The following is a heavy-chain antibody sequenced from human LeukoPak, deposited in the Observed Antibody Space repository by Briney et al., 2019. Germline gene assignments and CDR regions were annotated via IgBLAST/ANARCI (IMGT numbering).Heavy chain of an antibody. CDR1: GFTFSTYW. V-gene: IGHV3-74*01. CDR3: ARTIGSKNAFDI. CDR2: ISTDGTST. D-gene: IGHD3-9*01. Sequence: GGSLRLSCAASGFTFSTYWMHWVRQAPGKGLVWVSRISTDGTSTNYADSVKGRFTTSRDNGNNTLYLQMNSLRAEDTAVYYCARTIGSKNAFDIWGQGTMVTVSS. J-gene: IGHJ3*02.